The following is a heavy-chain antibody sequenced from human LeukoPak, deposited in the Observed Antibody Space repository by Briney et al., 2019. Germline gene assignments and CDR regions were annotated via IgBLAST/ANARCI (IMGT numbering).Heavy chain of an antibody. CDR2: IKSKADGGTT. J-gene: IGHJ4*02. D-gene: IGHD6-19*01. CDR3: TTRAVAGRGPFDY. V-gene: IGHV3-15*01. Sequence: GGSLRLSCAASGFTFSSYWMSWVRQAPEKGLEWVGRIKSKADGGTTDYAAPVKGRFTISRDDSKNTLYLQMNSLKTEDTAVYYCTTRAVAGRGPFDYWGQGTLVTVSS. CDR1: GFTFSSYW.